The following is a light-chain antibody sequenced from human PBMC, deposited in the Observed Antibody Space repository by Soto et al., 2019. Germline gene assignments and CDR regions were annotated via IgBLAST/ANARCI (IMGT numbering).Light chain of an antibody. CDR3: VSYTSSSTRV. Sequence: QSALTQPASVSGSPGQSVTISCAGTSSDVGGYNRVSWYQQHPGKAPKLMIYEVSNRPSEVSDRFSGSKSGNTAALTISGLQAEEEADYYCVSYTSSSTRVFGGGTKLTVL. V-gene: IGLV2-14*01. CDR1: SSDVGGYNR. J-gene: IGLJ3*02. CDR2: EVS.